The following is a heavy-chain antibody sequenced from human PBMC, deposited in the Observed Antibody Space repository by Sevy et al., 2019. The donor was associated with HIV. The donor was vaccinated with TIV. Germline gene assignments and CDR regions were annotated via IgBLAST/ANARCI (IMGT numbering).Heavy chain of an antibody. CDR2: ISSSSTI. D-gene: IGHD3-22*01. Sequence: GGSLRLSCAASGFTFSSYSMNWVRQAPGKGLEWVSYISSSSTIYYADSVKGRFTISRDNAKNSLYLQMNSLRDEDTAVYYCAREGGITMIVVVTADYGMNVWGQGTTVTVSS. CDR1: GFTFSSYS. J-gene: IGHJ6*02. CDR3: AREGGITMIVVVTADYGMNV. V-gene: IGHV3-48*02.